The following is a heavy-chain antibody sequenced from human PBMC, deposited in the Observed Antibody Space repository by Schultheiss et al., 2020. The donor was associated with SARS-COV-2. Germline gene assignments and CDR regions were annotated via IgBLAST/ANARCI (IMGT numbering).Heavy chain of an antibody. D-gene: IGHD1-14*01. V-gene: IGHV3-21*01. Sequence: GGSLRLSCAASGFTFSSYAMHWVRQAPGKGLEWVSSISSSSSYIYYADSVKGRFTISRDNAKNTLYLQMNSLRAEDTAVYYCARGLLPGGAFDIWGQGTMVTVSS. CDR2: ISSSSSYI. CDR3: ARGLLPGGAFDI. J-gene: IGHJ3*02. CDR1: GFTFSSYA.